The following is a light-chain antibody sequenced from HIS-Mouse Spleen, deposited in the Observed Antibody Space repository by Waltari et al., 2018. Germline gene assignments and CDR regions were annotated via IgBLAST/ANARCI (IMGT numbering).Light chain of an antibody. V-gene: IGKV3-11*01. CDR1: QSVSSY. Sequence: EIVFTQSPATLSLSPGERATLSCRASQSVSSYLARYQQKPGQAPRLLIYDASNRATGIPARFSGSGSGTDFTLTISSLEPEDFAVYYCQQRSNWPELTFGGGTKVEIK. J-gene: IGKJ4*01. CDR2: DAS. CDR3: QQRSNWPELT.